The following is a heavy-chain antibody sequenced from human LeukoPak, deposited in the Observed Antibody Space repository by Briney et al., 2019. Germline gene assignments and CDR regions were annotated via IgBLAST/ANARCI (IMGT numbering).Heavy chain of an antibody. J-gene: IGHJ4*02. D-gene: IGHD2-2*01. CDR3: ASAMPS. Sequence: GGSLRLSCTASGFTFSSDEMNWVRQAPGKGLEWVSHISSSGTIIYYADSVKGRYTISRDNAKNSLYLQMNRLRAEDTAVYYCASAMPSWGQGTLVTVSS. CDR1: GFTFSSDE. V-gene: IGHV3-48*03. CDR2: ISSSGTII.